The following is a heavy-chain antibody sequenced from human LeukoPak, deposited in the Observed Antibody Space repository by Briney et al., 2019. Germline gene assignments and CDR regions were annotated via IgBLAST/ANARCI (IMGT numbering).Heavy chain of an antibody. Sequence: GGSLRLSCAASRFTFSAYGMSWVRQAPGKGLEWVSSISGSGGSTNYADSVKGRFTISRDNSKNTLYLQMNSLRDEDTAVYYCAKSSYYDSSGYYREYYFDFWGQGTLVTVSS. CDR2: ISGSGGST. V-gene: IGHV3-23*01. CDR1: RFTFSAYG. J-gene: IGHJ4*02. D-gene: IGHD3-22*01. CDR3: AKSSYYDSSGYYREYYFDF.